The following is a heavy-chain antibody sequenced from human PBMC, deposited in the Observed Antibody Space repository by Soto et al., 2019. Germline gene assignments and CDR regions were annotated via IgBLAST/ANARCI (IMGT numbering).Heavy chain of an antibody. J-gene: IGHJ5*02. CDR3: ARDRWLGYCSSTSCNAWFDP. D-gene: IGHD2-2*01. CDR2: IYHSGST. Sequence: SETLSLTCAVSGGSISSGGYSWSWIRQPPGKGLEWIGYIYHSGSTYYNPSLKSRVTISVDRSKNQFSLKLSSVTAADTAVYYCARDRWLGYCSSTSCNAWFDPWGQGTLVTVSS. CDR1: GGSISSGGYS. V-gene: IGHV4-30-2*01.